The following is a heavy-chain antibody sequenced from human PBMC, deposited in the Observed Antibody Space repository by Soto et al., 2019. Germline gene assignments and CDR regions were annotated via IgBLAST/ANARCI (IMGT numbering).Heavy chain of an antibody. V-gene: IGHV1-3*01. Sequence: QVQLVQSGAEVKKPGASVKVSCKASGYTFTSYAMHWVRQAPGQRLEWMGWINAGNGNTKYSQKFQGRVTITRDTSASKAYMDLSNLRSEDTAVYYCPRSMVRGDITQYYHYGMDVWGQGPTVTVSS. CDR2: INAGNGNT. D-gene: IGHD3-10*01. CDR3: PRSMVRGDITQYYHYGMDV. J-gene: IGHJ6*02. CDR1: GYTFTSYA.